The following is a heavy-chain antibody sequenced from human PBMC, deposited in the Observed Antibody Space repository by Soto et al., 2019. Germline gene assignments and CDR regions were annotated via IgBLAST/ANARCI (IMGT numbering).Heavy chain of an antibody. CDR2: ISGSDGKT. V-gene: IGHV3-23*01. D-gene: IGHD3-3*01. CDR3: AKWSYLDY. J-gene: IGHJ4*02. CDR1: GFSFASFA. Sequence: GGSLRLSCTTSGFSFASFAMTWVRQAPGKGLEWVATISGSDGKTYYADSVKGRFSISRDTSRNTLYLQMNSLRADDTAIYYCAKWSYLDYWGQGTRVTV.